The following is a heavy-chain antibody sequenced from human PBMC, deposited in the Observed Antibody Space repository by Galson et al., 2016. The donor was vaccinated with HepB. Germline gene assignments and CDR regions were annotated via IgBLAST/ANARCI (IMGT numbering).Heavy chain of an antibody. CDR2: IFHSGST. D-gene: IGHD3-9*01. CDR3: ARRAACRTATCYEGAFDM. J-gene: IGHJ3*02. CDR1: GGSINSGSYF. Sequence: ETLSLTCTVSGGSINSGSYFWGWIRQPPGRELEWIGDIFHSGSTYYNPSFKSRVTISVDTSKNQFSVKLRSVTAADTAVYYCARRAACRTATCYEGAFDMWGQGTMVTVSS. V-gene: IGHV4-39*01.